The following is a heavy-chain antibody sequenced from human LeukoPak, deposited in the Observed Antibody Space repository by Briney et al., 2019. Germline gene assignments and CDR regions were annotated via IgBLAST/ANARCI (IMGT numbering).Heavy chain of an antibody. CDR3: ARAQPLFGRVGSGAFDY. J-gene: IGHJ4*02. Sequence: SVKVSCKASGGTFSSYAISWVRQAPGQGLEWMGRIIPILGIANYAQKFQGRVTITADKSTSTAYMELSSLRSEDTAVYYCARAQPLFGRVGSGAFDYWGQETLVTVSS. V-gene: IGHV1-69*04. CDR1: GGTFSSYA. D-gene: IGHD3-10*01. CDR2: IIPILGIA.